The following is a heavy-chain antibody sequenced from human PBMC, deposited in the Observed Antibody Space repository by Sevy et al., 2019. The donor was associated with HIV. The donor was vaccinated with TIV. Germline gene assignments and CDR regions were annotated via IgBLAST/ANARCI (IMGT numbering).Heavy chain of an antibody. V-gene: IGHV3-7*01. CDR1: GFTFSVYW. CDR2: MKEDGSDK. CDR3: VREGVGGYSYSLDC. Sequence: GGSLRLSCAASGFTFSVYWMSWVRQAPGKGLEWVATMKEDGSDKDYADSVKGRFTISRDNAKNSLYLQMNSLRAEDTAVYYCVREGVGGYSYSLDCWGQGTLVTVSS. D-gene: IGHD5-18*01. J-gene: IGHJ4*02.